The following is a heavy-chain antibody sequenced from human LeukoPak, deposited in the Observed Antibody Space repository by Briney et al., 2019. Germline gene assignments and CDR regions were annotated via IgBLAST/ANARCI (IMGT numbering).Heavy chain of an antibody. D-gene: IGHD4-23*01. J-gene: IGHJ4*02. V-gene: IGHV3-30*18. CDR2: ISYDGSNK. CDR3: AKELDYGGDY. Sequence: GGSLRLSCAASGFTFSSYGMHWVRQAPGKGLEWVAVISYDGSNKYYADSVKGRFTISRDNSKNTLYLQMSSLRAEDTAVYYCAKELDYGGDYWGQGTLVTVSS. CDR1: GFTFSSYG.